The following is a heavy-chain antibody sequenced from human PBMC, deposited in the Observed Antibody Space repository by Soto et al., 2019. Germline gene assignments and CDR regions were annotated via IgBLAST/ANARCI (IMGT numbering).Heavy chain of an antibody. Sequence: GGSLRLSCAASGFTFSSYAMSWVRQAPGKGLEWVSAISGSGGSTYYADSVKGRFTISRDNSKNTLYLQMNSLRAEDTAVYYCAKDRGGYCSSTSCYATTEINWFDPWGQGTLVTVSS. CDR3: AKDRGGYCSSTSCYATTEINWFDP. D-gene: IGHD2-2*01. CDR2: ISGSGGST. CDR1: GFTFSSYA. V-gene: IGHV3-23*01. J-gene: IGHJ5*02.